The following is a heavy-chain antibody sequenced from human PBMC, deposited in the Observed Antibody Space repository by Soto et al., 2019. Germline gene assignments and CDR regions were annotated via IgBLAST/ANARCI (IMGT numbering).Heavy chain of an antibody. CDR1: GYTFTSYA. J-gene: IGHJ4*02. Sequence: ASVKVSCKASGYTFTSYAMHWVRQAPGQRLEWMGWINAGNGNTKYSQKFQGRVTITRDTSASTAYMELSSLRSEDTAVYYCARYDFWSAYTFDYWGQGTLVTVSS. CDR2: INAGNGNT. V-gene: IGHV1-3*01. D-gene: IGHD3-3*01. CDR3: ARYDFWSAYTFDY.